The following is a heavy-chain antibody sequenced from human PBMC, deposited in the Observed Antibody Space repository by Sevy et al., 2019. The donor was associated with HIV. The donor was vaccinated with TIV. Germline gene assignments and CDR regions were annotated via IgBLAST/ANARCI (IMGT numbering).Heavy chain of an antibody. J-gene: IGHJ4*02. CDR1: GYSFTSHW. CDR2: IYPDDSDT. Sequence: GESLKISCKGSGYSFTSHWLGWVRHMPGKGLEWMGIIYPDDSDTKYSPSFQGQFTFSADKSISTAYLQWSSLKASDNAMYYCATSRSGYFDSSGYYIYWGQGTLVTVSS. CDR3: ATSRSGYFDSSGYYIY. D-gene: IGHD3-22*01. V-gene: IGHV5-51*01.